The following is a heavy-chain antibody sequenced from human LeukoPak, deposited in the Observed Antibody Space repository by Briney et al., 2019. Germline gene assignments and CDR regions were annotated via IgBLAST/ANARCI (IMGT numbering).Heavy chain of an antibody. Sequence: PGRSLRLSCAASGFTFSTYALHWVRQAPGKGLEWVAVISYDGNNIYYVDSVKGRFTISRDNSKNTLYLRMNSLRAEDTAVYFCASISGASWGDYWGQGTLVTVSS. J-gene: IGHJ4*02. V-gene: IGHV3-30-3*01. CDR3: ASISGASWGDY. D-gene: IGHD3-16*01. CDR1: GFTFSTYA. CDR2: ISYDGNNI.